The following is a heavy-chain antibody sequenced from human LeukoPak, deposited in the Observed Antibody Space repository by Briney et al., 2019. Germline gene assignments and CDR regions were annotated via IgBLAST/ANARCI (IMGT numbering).Heavy chain of an antibody. CDR3: TTDINALSVWGGYRYTFDY. J-gene: IGHJ4*02. D-gene: IGHD3-16*02. CDR2: IKSKTDGGTT. Sequence: PGGSLRLSCAASGLTFSNAWMSWVRQAPGKGLEWVGRIKSKTDGGTTDYAAPVKGRFTISRDDSKNTLYLQMNSLKTEDTAVYYCTTDINALSVWGGYRYTFDYWGQGTLVTVSS. V-gene: IGHV3-15*01. CDR1: GLTFSNAW.